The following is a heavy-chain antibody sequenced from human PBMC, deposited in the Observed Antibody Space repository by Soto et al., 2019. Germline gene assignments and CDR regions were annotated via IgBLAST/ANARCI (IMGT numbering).Heavy chain of an antibody. CDR3: AKGEGMTTVKPRI. CDR1: GFTFSSYA. D-gene: IGHD4-17*01. V-gene: IGHV3-23*01. Sequence: EVQLLESGGGLVQPGGCLRLSCAASGFTFSSYAMSWVRQAPGKGLEWVSAISGSGGSTYYADPVKGRLTISRDNSKNTLYLQMNSLRAEDTVVYYCAKGEGMTTVKPRIWGQGTMVTVSS. J-gene: IGHJ3*02. CDR2: ISGSGGST.